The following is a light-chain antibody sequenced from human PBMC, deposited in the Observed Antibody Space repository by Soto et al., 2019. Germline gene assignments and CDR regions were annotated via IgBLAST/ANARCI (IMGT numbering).Light chain of an antibody. CDR3: AAWDVSLNGHYA. J-gene: IGLJ1*01. Sequence: QLVLTQPPSASGSPGQRVTISCSGSSSNIGSSSVNWYQQFPGTAPKLLIYNDNQWPSGVPDRFSGSRSGTSASLAISGLQSEDEADYYGAAWDVSLNGHYAFGTGTKLTVL. CDR2: NDN. CDR1: SSNIGSSS. V-gene: IGLV1-44*01.